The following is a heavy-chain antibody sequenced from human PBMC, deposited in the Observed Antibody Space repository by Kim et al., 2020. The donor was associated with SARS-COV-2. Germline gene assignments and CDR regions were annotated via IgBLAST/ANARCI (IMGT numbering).Heavy chain of an antibody. V-gene: IGHV3-53*01. D-gene: IGHD5-12*01. CDR3: VRSKGGGSTGYFDL. J-gene: IGHJ2*01. Sequence: GGSLRLSCAASDFTVRHNYMNWVRQVPGKGLEWVSRLYPNGDTYYSESVRGRFTIATDASLNTLHHQMNSLRAGDAAVYYCVRSKGGGSTGYFDLWGRGTLVTVSS. CDR2: LYPNGDT. CDR1: DFTVRHNY.